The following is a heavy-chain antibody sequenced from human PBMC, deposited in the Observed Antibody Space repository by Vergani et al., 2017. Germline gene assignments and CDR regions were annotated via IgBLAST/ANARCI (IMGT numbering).Heavy chain of an antibody. CDR3: ARGALYSFYYFMDV. V-gene: IGHV3-20*01. Sequence: EVELLDSGGKVVRPGGSLRLSCVASDFIFDQFGMMWVRQSPGKGPEWVAGISYNGLDVGYSESVEGRFTISRDNSKNSLFLQMNNVRAEDTASYHCARGALYSFYYFMDVWGKGTTVKVSS. CDR1: DFIFDQFG. J-gene: IGHJ6*03. D-gene: IGHD3-10*02. CDR2: ISYNGLDV.